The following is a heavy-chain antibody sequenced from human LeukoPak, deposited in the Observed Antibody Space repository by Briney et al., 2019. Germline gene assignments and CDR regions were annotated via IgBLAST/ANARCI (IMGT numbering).Heavy chain of an antibody. Sequence: SETLSLTCTVSGGSISSSSYYWGWIRQPPGEGLEWIGSIYYSGSTYYNPSLKSRVTISVDTSKNQFSLKLSSVTAADTAVYYCARLAKIAVAGTKYYFDYWGQGTLVTVSS. V-gene: IGHV4-39*01. J-gene: IGHJ4*02. CDR3: ARLAKIAVAGTKYYFDY. D-gene: IGHD6-19*01. CDR2: IYYSGST. CDR1: GGSISSSSYY.